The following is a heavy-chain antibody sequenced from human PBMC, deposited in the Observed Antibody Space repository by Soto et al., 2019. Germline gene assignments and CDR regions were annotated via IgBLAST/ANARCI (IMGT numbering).Heavy chain of an antibody. J-gene: IGHJ6*02. CDR3: ARDKDRPQLGGNYYYIMDV. V-gene: IGHV1-69*11. CDR1: GGTFSTAA. CDR2: IMPILRTA. Sequence: QVQVVQSGAEVKKPGSSVKVSCKASGGTFSTAAISWVRQAPGQGLEWMGGIMPILRTADYAQKFQGRVTITADESTSTAYLELRILRSEDTAVYSCARDKDRPQLGGNYYYIMDVWGQGTTVTVSS. D-gene: IGHD3-3*02.